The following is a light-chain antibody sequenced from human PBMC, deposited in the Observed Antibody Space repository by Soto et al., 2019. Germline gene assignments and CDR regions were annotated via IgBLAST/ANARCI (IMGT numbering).Light chain of an antibody. Sequence: DIQVTQSPSSLSASVGDRVSITCRSSQTISYYLNWYQQKPGKGPKLLIYAASNLQSGVPSRFSGRGSGTDFTPTISSLQPEDSATYYCQQSYSTPLTFGGGTKVDIK. J-gene: IGKJ4*01. CDR1: QTISYY. CDR3: QQSYSTPLT. CDR2: AAS. V-gene: IGKV1-39*01.